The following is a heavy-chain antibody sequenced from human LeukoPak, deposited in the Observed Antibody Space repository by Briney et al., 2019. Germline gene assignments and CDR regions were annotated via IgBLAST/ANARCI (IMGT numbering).Heavy chain of an antibody. CDR1: GYTFTSYF. Sequence: ASVKVSCKASGYTFTSYFIHWVRHAPGQGLEWIGIINPSDDSTNYARRLQGRVTVTRDMSTRTVYMEMRSLRSEDTAVYYCARGPHGDSPNLLDSWGQGTLVTVSS. D-gene: IGHD4-17*01. CDR2: INPSDDST. J-gene: IGHJ4*02. V-gene: IGHV1-46*04. CDR3: ARGPHGDSPNLLDS.